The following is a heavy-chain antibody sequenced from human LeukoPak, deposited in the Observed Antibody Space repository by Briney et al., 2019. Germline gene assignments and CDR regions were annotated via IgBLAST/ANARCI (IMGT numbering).Heavy chain of an antibody. CDR1: GFAFGDYA. V-gene: IGHV3-49*03. Sequence: GGSLRLSCTASGFAFGDYAMSWFRQAPGKGLEWVGFIRSKAYGGTTEYAASVKGRFTISRDDSKSIAYLQMNSLKTEDTAVYYCTRAWADDGYCGGDCYSAFDIWGQGTMVTVSS. CDR2: IRSKAYGGTT. J-gene: IGHJ3*02. D-gene: IGHD2-21*02. CDR3: TRAWADDGYCGGDCYSAFDI.